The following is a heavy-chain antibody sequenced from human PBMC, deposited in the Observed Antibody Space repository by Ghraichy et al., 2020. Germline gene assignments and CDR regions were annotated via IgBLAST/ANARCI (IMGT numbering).Heavy chain of an antibody. CDR1: GFTFGTHS. CDR3: ASSFDY. CDR2: IDDSTTII. V-gene: IGHV3-48*01. Sequence: LSLTCAASGFTFGTHSMNWVRQAPGKWLEWVSYIDDSTTIIYYADSVKGRFTISRDNAKNSLFLQMNSLRAEDTAVYYCASSFDYWGQGTLVTVSS. J-gene: IGHJ4*02.